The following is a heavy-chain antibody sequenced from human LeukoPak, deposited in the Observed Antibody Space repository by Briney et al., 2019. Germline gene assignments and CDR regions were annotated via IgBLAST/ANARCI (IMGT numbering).Heavy chain of an antibody. D-gene: IGHD2-2*01. V-gene: IGHV1-2*02. Sequence: GASVKVSCKASGYTFTAYYMHWVRQAPGQGLEWMGWINPNSGGTDYAQKFQGRVTMTSDTSISTVYMAMSRLTSDDTAVYYCARDGAWYQLLYWFDPWGQGTLVTVSS. J-gene: IGHJ5*02. CDR2: INPNSGGT. CDR1: GYTFTAYY. CDR3: ARDGAWYQLLYWFDP.